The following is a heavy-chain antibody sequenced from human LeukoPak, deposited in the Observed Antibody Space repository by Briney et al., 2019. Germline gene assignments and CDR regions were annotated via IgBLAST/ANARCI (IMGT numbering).Heavy chain of an antibody. CDR3: ARSKGFQGYCSSTSCYGAFDI. CDR2: IIPIFGTA. Sequence: ASVKVSCKASGGTFSSYAISWVRQSPGQGLEWMGGIIPIFGTANYAQKFQGRVTITADESTSTAYMELSSLRSEDTAVYYCARSKGFQGYCSSTSCYGAFDISGQGTMVTVSS. D-gene: IGHD2-2*01. V-gene: IGHV1-69*01. J-gene: IGHJ3*02. CDR1: GGTFSSYA.